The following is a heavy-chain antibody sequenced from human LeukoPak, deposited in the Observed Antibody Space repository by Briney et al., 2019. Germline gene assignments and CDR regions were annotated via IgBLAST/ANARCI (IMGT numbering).Heavy chain of an antibody. CDR3: ARGDGLRRKGNWFDP. V-gene: IGHV4-59*12. J-gene: IGHJ5*02. CDR2: IYYSGST. Sequence: PSETLSLTCTVSGGSISSYYWSWIQQPPGKGLEWIGYIYYSGSTNYNPSLKSRVTISVDTSKNQFSLKLSSVTAADTAVYYCARGDGLRRKGNWFDPWGQGTLVTVSS. CDR1: GGSISSYY. D-gene: IGHD4-17*01.